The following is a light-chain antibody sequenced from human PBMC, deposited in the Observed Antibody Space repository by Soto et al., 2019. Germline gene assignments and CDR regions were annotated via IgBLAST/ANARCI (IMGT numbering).Light chain of an antibody. CDR3: QQYSGYPGT. J-gene: IGKJ1*01. V-gene: IGKV1-5*03. CDR1: QSISTW. CDR2: KAS. Sequence: DIQMTQSPSTLSESVGDRVTITCRASQSISTWLAWYQQKPQKAPNLLISKASTLESGIPSRFSGSGSGTEFTLTISSLQPDDFATYYCQQYSGYPGTFGQGTKVEVK.